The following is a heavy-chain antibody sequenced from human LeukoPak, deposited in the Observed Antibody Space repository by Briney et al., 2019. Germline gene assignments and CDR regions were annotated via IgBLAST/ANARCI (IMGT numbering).Heavy chain of an antibody. J-gene: IGHJ4*02. CDR1: GFTFSSYA. D-gene: IGHD2-15*01. CDR3: AKDPATDIVVVVAASTGGY. V-gene: IGHV3-23*01. Sequence: GGSLRLSCAASGFTFSSYAMSWVRQAPGKGLEWVSAISGSGGSTYYADSAKGRFTISRDNSKNTLYLQMNSLRAEETAVYYCAKDPATDIVVVVAASTGGYWGQGTLVTVSS. CDR2: ISGSGGST.